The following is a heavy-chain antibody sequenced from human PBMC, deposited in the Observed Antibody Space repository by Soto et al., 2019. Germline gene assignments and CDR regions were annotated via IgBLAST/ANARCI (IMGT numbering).Heavy chain of an antibody. D-gene: IGHD1-7*01. Sequence: GRSLRLSCAASGFTFSSYSMSWVRQAPGKGLEWVAHITATGGTTYYADSVKGRFTISRDTSRNTLYLHMNSLRAEDTALYYCAKCMQAYWNYDAHHIWGQGTMVTVSS. CDR1: GFTFSSYS. CDR3: AKCMQAYWNYDAHHI. CDR2: ITATGGTT. V-gene: IGHV3-23*01. J-gene: IGHJ3*02.